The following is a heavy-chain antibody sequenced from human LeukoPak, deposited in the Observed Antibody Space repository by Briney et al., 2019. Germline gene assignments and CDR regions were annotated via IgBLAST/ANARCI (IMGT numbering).Heavy chain of an antibody. CDR3: ARDGPEQWLVRHYYYYMDV. Sequence: PSETLSLTCAVYGGSFSGYYWSWIRQPPGKGLEWIGEINHSGSTNYNPSLKSRVTMSVDTSKNQFSLKLSSVTAADTAVYYCARDGPEQWLVRHYYYYMDVWGKGTTVTVSS. V-gene: IGHV4-34*01. D-gene: IGHD6-19*01. J-gene: IGHJ6*03. CDR1: GGSFSGYY. CDR2: INHSGST.